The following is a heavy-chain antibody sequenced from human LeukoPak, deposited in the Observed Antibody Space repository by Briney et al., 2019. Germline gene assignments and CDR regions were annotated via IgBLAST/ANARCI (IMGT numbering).Heavy chain of an antibody. J-gene: IGHJ4*02. V-gene: IGHV3-23*01. Sequence: PGGSLRLSCAASGFTFSTYAMSWVRQAPGKGLEWVSTVSTSGGSTYYADSVKGRFTISRDNSKNTQYLQMNSLRDEDTAVYYCARVRAGYYCDNWGQGTLVTVSS. CDR2: VSTSGGST. CDR3: ARVRAGYYCDN. CDR1: GFTFSTYA.